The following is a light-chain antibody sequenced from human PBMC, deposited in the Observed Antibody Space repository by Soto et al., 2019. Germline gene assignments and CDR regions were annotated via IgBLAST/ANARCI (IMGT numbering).Light chain of an antibody. Sequence: EIVLTQSPGTLSLSPGERATLSCRASQSVSSSYLAWYQQKPGQAPRLLIYGASSRATGIPDRFSGSGSGTDFTLTISSLQAEDVAVYYCHQYYTNPLTFGQGTKVEIK. J-gene: IGKJ1*01. CDR2: GAS. CDR3: HQYYTNPLT. CDR1: QSVSSSY. V-gene: IGKV3-20*01.